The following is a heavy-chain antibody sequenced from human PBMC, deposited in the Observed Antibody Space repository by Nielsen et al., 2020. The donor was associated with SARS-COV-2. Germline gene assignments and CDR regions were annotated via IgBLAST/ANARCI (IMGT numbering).Heavy chain of an antibody. Sequence: GESLKISCRASGLIFGTYGMNWVRQAPGKGLEWVSYISSSASTIYYADSVKGRFTISRDNAKNSLYLQMNSLRAEDTAVYYCAREGCSSTSCYDYWGQGTLVTVSS. CDR3: AREGCSSTSCYDY. D-gene: IGHD2-2*01. CDR2: ISSSASTI. J-gene: IGHJ4*02. CDR1: GLIFGTYG. V-gene: IGHV3-48*04.